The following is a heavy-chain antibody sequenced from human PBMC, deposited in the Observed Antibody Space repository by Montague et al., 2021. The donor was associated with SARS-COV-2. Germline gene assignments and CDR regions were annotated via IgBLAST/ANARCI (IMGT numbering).Heavy chain of an antibody. D-gene: IGHD5-24*01. Sequence: SETLSLTCTVSGASISSYYWSWIRQPPGKGLEWIGYIYYSGSTNYNPSLKGRVTISVDTSKNQFSLKLSSVTAADTAVYYCARVFPRWLQLDPYFDCWGQGTLVTVSS. V-gene: IGHV4-59*01. CDR1: GASISSYY. CDR3: ARVFPRWLQLDPYFDC. J-gene: IGHJ4*02. CDR2: IYYSGST.